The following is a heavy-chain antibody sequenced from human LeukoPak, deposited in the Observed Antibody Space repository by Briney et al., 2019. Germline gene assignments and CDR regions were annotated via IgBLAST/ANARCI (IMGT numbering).Heavy chain of an antibody. V-gene: IGHV1-69*13. CDR3: ARDEGLTIFGVVTPFDY. CDR2: IIPIFGTA. Sequence: SVKVSCKASGYTFTSYDINWVRQAPGQGLEWMGGIIPIFGTANYAQKFQGRVTITADESTSTAYMELSSLRSEDTAVYYCARDEGLTIFGVVTPFDYWGQGTLVTVSS. CDR1: GYTFTSYD. D-gene: IGHD3-3*01. J-gene: IGHJ4*02.